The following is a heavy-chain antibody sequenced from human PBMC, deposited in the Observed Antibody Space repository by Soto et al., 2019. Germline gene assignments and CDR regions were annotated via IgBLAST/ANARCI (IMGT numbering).Heavy chain of an antibody. CDR1: GFTFSIFG. D-gene: IGHD6-6*01. Sequence: GGSLRLSCAASGFTFSIFGMHWVRQAPGKGLEWVAVASYDGSYKYYADSVKGRFTISRDNSKNTLYLQMNSLRAEDTAVYYCAKVIKNIAARWFDPWGQGTLVTVSS. V-gene: IGHV3-30*18. CDR2: ASYDGSYK. J-gene: IGHJ5*02. CDR3: AKVIKNIAARWFDP.